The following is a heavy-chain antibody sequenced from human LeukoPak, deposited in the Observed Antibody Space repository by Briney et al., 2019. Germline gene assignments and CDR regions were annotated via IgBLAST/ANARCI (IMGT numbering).Heavy chain of an antibody. CDR3: AARSTVTTWYYFDY. Sequence: PSETLSLTCTVSGGSISSYYWSWLRQPAGKGLEWIGRIYTSGSTNYNPSLKSRVTMSVDTSKNQFSLKLSSVTAADTAVYYCAARSTVTTWYYFDYWGQGTLVTVSS. V-gene: IGHV4-4*07. J-gene: IGHJ4*02. CDR2: IYTSGST. CDR1: GGSISSYY. D-gene: IGHD4-17*01.